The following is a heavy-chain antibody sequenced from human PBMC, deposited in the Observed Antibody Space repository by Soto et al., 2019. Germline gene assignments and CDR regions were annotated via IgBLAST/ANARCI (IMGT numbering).Heavy chain of an antibody. CDR1: GGTFSSYA. Sequence: QVQLVQSGAEVKKPVSSVKVSCKASGGTFSSYAISWVRQAPGQGLEWMVGIIPIFGTANYAQKFQGRVTITADKSTSPAHSELSSQRSAETAVYYCARHVATDDAFDIWGKGTMVTVS. CDR2: IIPIFGTA. D-gene: IGHD5-12*01. V-gene: IGHV1-69*06. CDR3: ARHVATDDAFDI. J-gene: IGHJ3*02.